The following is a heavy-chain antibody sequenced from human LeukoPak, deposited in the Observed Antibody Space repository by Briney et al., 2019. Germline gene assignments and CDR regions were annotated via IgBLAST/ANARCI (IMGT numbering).Heavy chain of an antibody. V-gene: IGHV3-15*01. D-gene: IGHD3-10*01. J-gene: IGHJ5*02. CDR1: GFTFSNAW. CDR2: IKSKTDGGTT. CDR3: TTAVCAAMVRGVISCWFDP. Sequence: GGSLRLSCAASGFTFSNAWMSWVRQAPGKGLEWVGRIKSKTDGGTTDYAAPVKGRFTISRDDSKNTLYLQMNSLKTEDTAVCYCTTAVCAAMVRGVISCWFDPWGQGTLVTVSS.